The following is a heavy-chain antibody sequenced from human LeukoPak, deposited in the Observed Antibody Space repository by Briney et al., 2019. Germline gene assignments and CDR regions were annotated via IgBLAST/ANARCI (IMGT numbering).Heavy chain of an antibody. Sequence: SETLSLTCAVYGGSFSGYYWSWIRQPPGKGLEWIGEINHSGSTNYNPSLKSRVTISVDTSKNQFSLKLSSVTAADTAVYYCARSRYRLDYWGQGTLVTVSS. V-gene: IGHV4-34*01. CDR1: GGSFSGYY. CDR2: INHSGST. CDR3: ARSRYRLDY. J-gene: IGHJ4*02. D-gene: IGHD1-1*01.